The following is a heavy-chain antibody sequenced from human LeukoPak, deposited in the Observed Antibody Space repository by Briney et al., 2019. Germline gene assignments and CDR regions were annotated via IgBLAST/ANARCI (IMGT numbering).Heavy chain of an antibody. CDR1: GGSISSYY. CDR2: IYYSGNT. J-gene: IGHJ3*01. Sequence: SDTLSLTCTVSGGSISSYYWSWIRQPTGKALEWIGYIYYSGNTIYNPSVKSLFTISVDTSKNHFSLKLSSMTAADTAVYYCARGSLSKITAFDVWGQGTMVTVSS. CDR3: ARGSLSKITAFDV. D-gene: IGHD2/OR15-2a*01. V-gene: IGHV4-59*07.